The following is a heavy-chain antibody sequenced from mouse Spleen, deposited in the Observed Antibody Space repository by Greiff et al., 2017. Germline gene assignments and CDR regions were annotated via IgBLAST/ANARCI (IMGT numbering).Heavy chain of an antibody. J-gene: IGHJ1*01. CDR3: ARVNYEGYFDV. CDR1: GFTFSDYG. D-gene: IGHD1-1*01. CDR2: ISNLAYSI. V-gene: IGHV5-15*01. Sequence: DVKLVESGGGLVKPGGSLKLSCAASGFTFSDYGMAWVRQAPGKGPEWVAFISNLAYSIYYADTVTGRFTISRENAKNTLYLGMSSLRSEDTAMYYCARVNYEGYFDVWGAGTTVTVSS.